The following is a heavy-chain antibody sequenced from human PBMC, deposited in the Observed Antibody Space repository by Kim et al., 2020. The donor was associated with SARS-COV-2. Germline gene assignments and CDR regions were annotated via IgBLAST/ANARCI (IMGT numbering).Heavy chain of an antibody. Sequence: GGSLRLSCAASGFTFSSYSMNWVRQAPGKGLEWVSYISSSSSTRYYADSLKGRFTISRDNAKNSLYLQMNSLRAEDTAVYYCARAGWELEFDYWGQGTLVTVSS. CDR1: GFTFSSYS. CDR2: ISSSSSTR. CDR3: ARAGWELEFDY. J-gene: IGHJ4*02. V-gene: IGHV3-48*04. D-gene: IGHD1-26*01.